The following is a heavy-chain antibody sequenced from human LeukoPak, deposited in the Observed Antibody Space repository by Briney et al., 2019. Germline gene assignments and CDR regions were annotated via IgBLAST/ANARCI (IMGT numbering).Heavy chain of an antibody. CDR2: IYTSGST. D-gene: IGHD3-10*01. Sequence: SETLSLTCAVSGRSISSYYRSWVRQPPGKGLEWIGYIYTSGSTNYNPSLKRRVTISGDTSKNQFSLKLSSVTATATAVYYCARDKRSFYYYYMDVRGKGTPVTVSS. CDR3: ARDKRSFYYYYMDV. CDR1: GRSISSYY. V-gene: IGHV4-4*09. J-gene: IGHJ6*03.